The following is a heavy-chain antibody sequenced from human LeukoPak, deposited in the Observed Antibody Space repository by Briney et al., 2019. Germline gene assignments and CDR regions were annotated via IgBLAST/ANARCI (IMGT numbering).Heavy chain of an antibody. D-gene: IGHD6-19*01. CDR1: GFPFSIYE. V-gene: IGHV3-48*03. J-gene: IGHJ4*02. CDR2: IGSSGTTR. Sequence: PGGSLRLSCAVSGFPFSIYEMNWVRQAPGKGLEWVSNIGSSGTTRYYADSVKGRFSISRDNAKNSLYLQMISLRVEDTGVYYCALLAVASDFDYWGQGALVTVSS. CDR3: ALLAVASDFDY.